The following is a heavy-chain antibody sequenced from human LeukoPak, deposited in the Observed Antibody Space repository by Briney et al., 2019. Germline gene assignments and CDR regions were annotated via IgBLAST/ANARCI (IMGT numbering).Heavy chain of an antibody. CDR2: IRSKAYGGTT. CDR1: GFTFGDYA. J-gene: IGHJ5*02. CDR3: TRGRGITMIVVGDNWFDP. Sequence: GGSLRLSCTASGFTFGDYAMSSVRQAPGKGLEWVGFIRSKAYGGTTEYAASVKGRFTISRDDSKSIAYLQMNSLKTEDTAVYYCTRGRGITMIVVGDNWFDPWGQGTLVTVSS. D-gene: IGHD3-22*01. V-gene: IGHV3-49*04.